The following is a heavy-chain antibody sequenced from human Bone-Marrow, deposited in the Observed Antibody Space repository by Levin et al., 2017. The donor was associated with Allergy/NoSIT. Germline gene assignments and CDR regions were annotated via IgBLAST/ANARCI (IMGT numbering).Heavy chain of an antibody. CDR1: GYIFINYW. J-gene: IGHJ5*02. CDR3: ARLSLWFGELKGYFDP. CDR2: IYPGDSDT. D-gene: IGHD3-10*01. V-gene: IGHV5-51*01. Sequence: PGESLKISCKASGYIFINYWIVWVRQMPGKGLEWMGIIYPGDSDTRYNPFFQGQVTISADKSISTAYVHWNNLKASDAAMYYCARLSLWFGELKGYFDPWGQGTKVTVSS.